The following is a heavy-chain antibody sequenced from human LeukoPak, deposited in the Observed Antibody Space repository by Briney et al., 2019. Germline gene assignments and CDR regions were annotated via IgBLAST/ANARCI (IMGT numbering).Heavy chain of an antibody. CDR2: ISTNIGNT. Sequence: ASVKVSCKASGYTFTSYGISWVRQAPGQGLEWMGWISTNIGNTNYAQRLQGRVTMTTDTSTSTAYMELRSLRSDDTAVYYCARPCSYYDFWSGYYSGDYFDYWGQGTLVTVSS. D-gene: IGHD3-3*01. J-gene: IGHJ4*02. CDR1: GYTFTSYG. V-gene: IGHV1-18*01. CDR3: ARPCSYYDFWSGYYSGDYFDY.